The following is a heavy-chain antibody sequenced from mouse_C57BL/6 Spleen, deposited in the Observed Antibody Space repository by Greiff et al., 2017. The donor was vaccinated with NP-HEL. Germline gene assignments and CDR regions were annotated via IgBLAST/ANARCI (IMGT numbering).Heavy chain of an antibody. CDR2: IYPGSGST. Sequence: VQLQQPGAELVKPGASVKMSCKASGYTFTSYWITWVKQRPGQGLEWIGDIYPGSGSTNYNEKFKSKATLTVDTSSSTAYMQLSSLTSEDSAVYYCARGPYYGNYVGFDYWGQGTTLTVSS. CDR1: GYTFTSYW. V-gene: IGHV1-55*01. CDR3: ARGPYYGNYVGFDY. J-gene: IGHJ2*01. D-gene: IGHD2-10*01.